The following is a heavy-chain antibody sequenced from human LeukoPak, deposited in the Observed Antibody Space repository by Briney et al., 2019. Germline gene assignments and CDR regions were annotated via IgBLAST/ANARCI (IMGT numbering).Heavy chain of an antibody. Sequence: GRSLRLSCAASGFNFAMHWVRQAPGKGLEWVSGISWNSGSLGYAGSVKGRFTVSRDNAKNSLYLQMNSVRGEDMALYYCVKGETAVAGGAFDYWGQGTLVTVSS. D-gene: IGHD6-19*01. CDR3: VKGETAVAGGAFDY. V-gene: IGHV3-9*03. J-gene: IGHJ4*02. CDR1: GFNFA. CDR2: ISWNSGSL.